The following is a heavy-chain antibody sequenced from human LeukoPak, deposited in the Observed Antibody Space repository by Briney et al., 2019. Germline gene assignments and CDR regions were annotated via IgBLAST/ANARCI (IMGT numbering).Heavy chain of an antibody. CDR1: GFTFHDYV. CDR2: IGWNSGNI. V-gene: IGHV3-9*01. J-gene: IGHJ4*02. Sequence: GGSLRLSCRASGFTFHDYVMHWVRQAPGKGLEWVSGIGWNSGNIGYADSVKGRFAISRDNAKNSLHLQMNSLRAEDTALYYCATNGGGNSGYGNFDNRGQGTLVTVSS. D-gene: IGHD5-12*01. CDR3: ATNGGGNSGYGNFDN.